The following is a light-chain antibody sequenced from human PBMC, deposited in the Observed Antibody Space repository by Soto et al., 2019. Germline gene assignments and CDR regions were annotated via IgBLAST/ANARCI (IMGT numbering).Light chain of an antibody. CDR2: GAS. CDR1: QSVSSSH. CDR3: QLRRT. J-gene: IGKJ1*01. V-gene: IGKV3-20*01. Sequence: EIVLTQSPGTLSLSPGERATLSCRASQSVSSSHLAWYQQKPGQAPRLLIYGASSRATGIPDRFSGSGSGTDFTLTISRLEPEDFAVYYCQLRRTFGQGTKVEIK.